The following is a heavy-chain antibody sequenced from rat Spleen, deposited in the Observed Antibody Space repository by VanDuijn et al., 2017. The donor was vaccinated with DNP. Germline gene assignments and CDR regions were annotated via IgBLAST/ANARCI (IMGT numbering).Heavy chain of an antibody. D-gene: IGHD4-3*01. CDR3: ARLLARGRGYFDY. J-gene: IGHJ2*01. CDR1: GYSITSNY. Sequence: EVQLQESGPGLVKPSQSLSLTCSVTGYSITSNYWGWIRKFPGNKMEWIGHISYSGSTSYNPSLKSQISITRDTSQNQFFLQLNSVTIEDTATYYCARLLARGRGYFDYWGQGVKVTVSS. V-gene: IGHV3-1*01. CDR2: ISYSGST.